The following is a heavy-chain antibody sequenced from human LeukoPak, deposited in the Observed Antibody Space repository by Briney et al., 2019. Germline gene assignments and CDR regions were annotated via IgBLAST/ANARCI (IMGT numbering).Heavy chain of an antibody. Sequence: SVTLSLTCTVSGDSVSSYYWNWIPQPPGKGPEWIGYIHQSGSTNNNPSLRSRVTMSVDTSRNQFSLDLISVTAADTAVYYCARWNDGNHHFDCWGQGTLVTVSA. CDR1: GDSVSSYY. D-gene: IGHD1-1*01. V-gene: IGHV4-59*02. CDR2: IHQSGST. J-gene: IGHJ4*02. CDR3: ARWNDGNHHFDC.